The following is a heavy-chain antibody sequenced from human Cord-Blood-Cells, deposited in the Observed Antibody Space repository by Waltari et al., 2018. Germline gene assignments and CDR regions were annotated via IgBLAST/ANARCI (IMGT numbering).Heavy chain of an antibody. CDR1: GYSFTSYW. CDR3: ARRHGGPLLTDAFDI. Sequence: EVQLVQSGAEVKKPGESLKISCKGSGYSFTSYWIGWVRQMPGKGLEWMGIIYPGDSDTRYSPTFQGQVTSSADKSISTAYLQWSSLKASDTAMYYCARRHGGPLLTDAFDIWGQGTMVTVSS. D-gene: IGHD2-8*01. V-gene: IGHV5-51*01. CDR2: IYPGDSDT. J-gene: IGHJ3*02.